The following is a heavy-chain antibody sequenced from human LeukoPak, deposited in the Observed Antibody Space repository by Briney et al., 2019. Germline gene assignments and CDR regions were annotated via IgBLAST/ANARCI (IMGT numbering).Heavy chain of an antibody. J-gene: IGHJ6*02. CDR2: IYYSGST. V-gene: IGHV4-59*01. CDR1: GGSISSYY. Sequence: SETLSLTCTVSGGSISSYYWSWIRQPPGKGLEWIGYIYYSGSTNYNPSLKSRVTISVDTSKNQFSLKLSSVTAADTAVYYCARARKSGTTSLYYYYGMDVWGQGTTVTVSS. CDR3: ARARKSGTTSLYYYYGMDV. D-gene: IGHD1-7*01.